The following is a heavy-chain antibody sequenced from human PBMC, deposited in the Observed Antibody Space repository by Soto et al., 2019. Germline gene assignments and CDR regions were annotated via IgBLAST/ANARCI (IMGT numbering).Heavy chain of an antibody. CDR1: GFSFSSYA. Sequence: EVQLLESGGGLVQPGGSLRLSCAASGFSFSSYAMSWVRQAPGKGLEWVSGLSGSGGTANYADSVKGRFTISRDNSKSTLDLQMNSLRAEDTAVYYCARASGRIHVWSLDDWGQGTLVTVSS. CDR3: ARASGRIHVWSLDD. D-gene: IGHD5-18*01. J-gene: IGHJ4*02. CDR2: LSGSGGTA. V-gene: IGHV3-23*01.